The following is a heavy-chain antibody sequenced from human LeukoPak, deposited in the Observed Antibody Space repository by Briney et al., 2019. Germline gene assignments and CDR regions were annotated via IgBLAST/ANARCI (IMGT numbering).Heavy chain of an antibody. V-gene: IGHV4-4*07. D-gene: IGHD6-13*01. CDR1: GGPISSYY. Sequence: PSGTLSLTCTVSGGPISSYYWSWIRQPAGKGLEWIGRIYTSGSTNYNPSLKSRVTMSVDTSKNQFSLKLSSVTAADTAVYYCARAVAAGTSGWFDPWGQGTLVTVSS. J-gene: IGHJ5*02. CDR2: IYTSGST. CDR3: ARAVAAGTSGWFDP.